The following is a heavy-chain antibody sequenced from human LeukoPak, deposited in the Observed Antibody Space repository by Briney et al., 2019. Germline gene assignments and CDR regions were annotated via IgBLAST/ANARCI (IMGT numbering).Heavy chain of an antibody. CDR3: ARRPVPAAASYYFDY. V-gene: IGHV3-48*04. Sequence: GSLRLSCAASGFTFSSYSMNWVRQAPGKGLEWVSYISSSSSTIYYADSVKGRFTISRDNAKNSLYLQMNSLRVEDTAVYYCARRPVPAAASYYFDYWGQGTLVTVSS. J-gene: IGHJ4*02. CDR1: GFTFSSYS. CDR2: ISSSSSTI. D-gene: IGHD2-2*01.